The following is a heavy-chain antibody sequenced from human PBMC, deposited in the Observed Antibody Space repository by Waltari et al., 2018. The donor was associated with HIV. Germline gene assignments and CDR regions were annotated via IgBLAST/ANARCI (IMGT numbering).Heavy chain of an antibody. V-gene: IGHV1-8*01. J-gene: IGHJ3*01. D-gene: IGHD5-18*01. CDR3: ARLLRGFSYGGAFDL. CDR2: MNPNSGNT. Sequence: QAQLVQSGAEVKKPGASVQVSCTASGYTFTSHDINGVRQATGQGLGWMGWMNPNSGNTGYAQMCQGRVTMTRNTSINTAYMELSSLKSEDTAVYYCARLLRGFSYGGAFDLWGQGTVVIVSS. CDR1: GYTFTSHD.